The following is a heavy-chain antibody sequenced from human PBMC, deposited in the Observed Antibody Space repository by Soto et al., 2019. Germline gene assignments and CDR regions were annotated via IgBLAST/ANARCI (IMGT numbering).Heavy chain of an antibody. J-gene: IGHJ3*02. Sequence: ASVKVSCKASGYTFTSYGISWVRQAPGQGLEWMGWISAYNGNTNYAQKLQGRVTMTTDTSTSTAYMELRSLRSDDTAVYYCARAAAVAALSDAFDIWGQGTMVTVSS. CDR2: ISAYNGNT. V-gene: IGHV1-18*01. CDR3: ARAAAVAALSDAFDI. D-gene: IGHD6-19*01. CDR1: GYTFTSYG.